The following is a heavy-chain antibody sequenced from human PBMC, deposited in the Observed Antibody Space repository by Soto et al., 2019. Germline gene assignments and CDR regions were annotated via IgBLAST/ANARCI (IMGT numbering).Heavy chain of an antibody. J-gene: IGHJ2*01. CDR2: IYYSGST. V-gene: IGHV4-59*01. CDR3: ARDLKGVVGATDYWYFDL. Sequence: SETLSLTCTVSGGSISSYYWSWIRQPPGKGLEWIGYIYYSGSTNYNPSLKSRVTISVDTSKNQFSLKLSSVTAADTAVYYCARDLKGVVGATDYWYFDLWGRGTLVTVSS. D-gene: IGHD1-26*01. CDR1: GGSISSYY.